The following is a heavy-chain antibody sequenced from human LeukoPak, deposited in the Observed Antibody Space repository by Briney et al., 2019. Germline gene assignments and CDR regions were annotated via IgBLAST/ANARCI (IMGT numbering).Heavy chain of an antibody. J-gene: IGHJ4*02. CDR2: INHSGST. Sequence: SETLSLTCTVSGGSISSSSYYWGWIRQPPGKGLEWIGEINHSGSTNYNPSLKSRVTISVDTSKNQFSLKLSSVTAADTAVYYCARLSRRKLRYFDWLSYFDYWGQGTLVTVSS. V-gene: IGHV4-39*07. D-gene: IGHD3-9*01. CDR1: GGSISSSSYY. CDR3: ARLSRRKLRYFDWLSYFDY.